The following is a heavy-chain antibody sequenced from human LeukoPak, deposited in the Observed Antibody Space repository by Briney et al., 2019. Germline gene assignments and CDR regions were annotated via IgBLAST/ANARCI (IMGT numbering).Heavy chain of an antibody. Sequence: GGSLRLSCAASGFTFSSYEMNWVRQAPGKGLEWVSYISSSSSTIYYADSVKGRFTISRDNAKNSLYLQMNSLRAEDTAVYYCASSLYYYGMDVWGKGTTVTVSS. CDR3: ASSLYYYGMDV. CDR2: ISSSSSTI. J-gene: IGHJ6*04. CDR1: GFTFSSYE. V-gene: IGHV3-48*03.